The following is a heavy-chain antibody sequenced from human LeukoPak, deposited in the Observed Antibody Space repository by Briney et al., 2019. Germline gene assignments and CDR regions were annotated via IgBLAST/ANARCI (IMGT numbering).Heavy chain of an antibody. Sequence: SGGSLRLSCAASGFTFSNYAMHWVRQAPGKGLEWVAVVSSDGNSKYYADSMKGRFTISRDNSKNTLYLQINSLRADDTVVFYCAKDGGRAAAGTVDSWGQGALVTVSS. D-gene: IGHD6-13*01. J-gene: IGHJ4*02. V-gene: IGHV3-30*18. CDR2: VSSDGNSK. CDR1: GFTFSNYA. CDR3: AKDGGRAAAGTVDS.